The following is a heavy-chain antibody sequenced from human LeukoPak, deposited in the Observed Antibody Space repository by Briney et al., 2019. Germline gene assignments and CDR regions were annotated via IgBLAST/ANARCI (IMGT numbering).Heavy chain of an antibody. D-gene: IGHD6-13*01. V-gene: IGHV4-59*08. Sequence: SETLSLTCTVSGGSISGYYWSWIRQPPGKGLEWIAYIYSSGSTSYNPSIKSRVTISVDTSKNQFSLKLTSMTAADTAVYYCARQPDRRQLVLWGQGTLVTVSS. CDR1: GGSISGYY. J-gene: IGHJ4*02. CDR3: ARQPDRRQLVL. CDR2: IYSSGST.